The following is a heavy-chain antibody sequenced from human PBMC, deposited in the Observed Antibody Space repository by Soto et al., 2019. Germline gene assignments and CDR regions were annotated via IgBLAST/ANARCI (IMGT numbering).Heavy chain of an antibody. V-gene: IGHV4-59*01. Sequence: PSETLSLTCTVSGGSISSYYWSWIRQPPGKGLEWIGYIYYSGSTNYNPSLKSRVTISVDTSKNQFSLKLSSVTAADTAVYYCASNPIYGDYIFDYWGQGTLVTVSS. CDR3: ASNPIYGDYIFDY. J-gene: IGHJ4*02. D-gene: IGHD4-17*01. CDR2: IYYSGST. CDR1: GGSISSYY.